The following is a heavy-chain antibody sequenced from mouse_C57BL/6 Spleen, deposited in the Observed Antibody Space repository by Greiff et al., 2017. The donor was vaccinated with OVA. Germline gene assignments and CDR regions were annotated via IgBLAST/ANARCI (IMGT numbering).Heavy chain of an antibody. D-gene: IGHD4-1*01. CDR2: IDPNSGGT. CDR3: ARGNWDGWFAY. Sequence: VQLQQSGAELVKPGASVKLSCKASGYTFTSYWMHWVKQRPGRGLEWIGRIDPNSGGTKYNEKFKSKATLTVDKPSSPAYMQLSSLTSEDSAVYYCARGNWDGWFAYWGQGTMVTVSA. CDR1: GYTFTSYW. J-gene: IGHJ3*01. V-gene: IGHV1-72*01.